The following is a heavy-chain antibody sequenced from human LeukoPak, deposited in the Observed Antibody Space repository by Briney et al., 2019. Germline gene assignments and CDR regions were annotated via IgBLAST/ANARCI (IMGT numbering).Heavy chain of an antibody. Sequence: GGSLRLSCAASGFTFSSYAMSWVRQAPGKGLEWVSAISGSGGSTYYADSVKGRFTISRDKSKNTLYLQMNSLRAEDTAVYYCARGGYYTLEYYYYMEVWGKGTTVTVSS. CDR1: GFTFSSYA. J-gene: IGHJ6*03. CDR3: ARGGYYTLEYYYYMEV. V-gene: IGHV3-23*01. CDR2: ISGSGGST. D-gene: IGHD3-3*01.